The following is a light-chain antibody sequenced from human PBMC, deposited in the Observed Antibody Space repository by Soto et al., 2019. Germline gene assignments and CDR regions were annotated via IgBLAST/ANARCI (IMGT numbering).Light chain of an antibody. Sequence: DIQMTQSPSSLSASVGDRVTITCQASQDISNYLNWYQQKPGKAPKLLIYDASNFETGVPSRFSGSGSVTDFTFTISSLQPEDIATYYCQQYDNFFGPGTKVDIK. V-gene: IGKV1-33*01. J-gene: IGKJ3*01. CDR2: DAS. CDR3: QQYDNF. CDR1: QDISNY.